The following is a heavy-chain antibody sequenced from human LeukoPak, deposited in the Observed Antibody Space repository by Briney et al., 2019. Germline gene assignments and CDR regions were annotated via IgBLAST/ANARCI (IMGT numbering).Heavy chain of an antibody. CDR1: GYSFTSYW. CDR2: IYPGDSDT. CDR3: ARLPYYYDSSGYSFDY. J-gene: IGHJ4*02. D-gene: IGHD3-22*01. Sequence: GESLKISCKGSGYSFTSYWIGWVRQMPGKGLEWMGIIYPGDSDTRYSPSFQGQVTISADKSISTAYLQRSSLKASDTAMYYCARLPYYYDSSGYSFDYWGQGTLVTVSS. V-gene: IGHV5-51*01.